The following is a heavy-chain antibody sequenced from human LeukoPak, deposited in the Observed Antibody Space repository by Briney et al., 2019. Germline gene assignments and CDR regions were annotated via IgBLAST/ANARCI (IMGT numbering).Heavy chain of an antibody. CDR2: ISSSSSYI. Sequence: GGSLRLSCAASGFAFSSYSMNWVRQAPGKGLEWVSSISSSSSYIYYADSVKGRFTISRDNAKNSLYLQMNSLRAEDTAVYYCARGYCSSTSSHTRGYYYYGMDVWGQGTTVTVSS. J-gene: IGHJ6*02. CDR3: ARGYCSSTSSHTRGYYYYGMDV. D-gene: IGHD2-2*02. CDR1: GFAFSSYS. V-gene: IGHV3-21*01.